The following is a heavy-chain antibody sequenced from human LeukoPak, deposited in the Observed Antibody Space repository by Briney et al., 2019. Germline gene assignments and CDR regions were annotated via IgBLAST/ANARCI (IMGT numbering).Heavy chain of an antibody. CDR3: ANGGSSLESYYYYYMDV. CDR2: IIPIFGTA. J-gene: IGHJ6*03. CDR1: GGTFSSYA. D-gene: IGHD6-19*01. V-gene: IGHV1-69*06. Sequence: SVKFSCKASGGTFSSYAISWVRRAPGHGREWMGGIIPIFGTANYAQKFHGRVTITADKSTSTAYMELSGLIYEDTAAYYCANGGSSLESYYYYYMDVWGKGTTVTVCS.